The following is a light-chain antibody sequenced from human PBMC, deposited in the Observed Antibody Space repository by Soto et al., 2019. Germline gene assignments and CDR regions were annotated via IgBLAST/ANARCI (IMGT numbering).Light chain of an antibody. J-gene: IGKJ4*01. CDR2: GAS. V-gene: IGKV3-20*01. Sequence: EIVLTQSPGTLSLSPGERATLSCRASQSVSSTYLAWYQQRPGQAPRLLISGASARATAFPDRFSGSGSGTDFTLTISRLEPEDFAIYYCHLYGTSHTLGGGTKVEIK. CDR3: HLYGTSHT. CDR1: QSVSSTY.